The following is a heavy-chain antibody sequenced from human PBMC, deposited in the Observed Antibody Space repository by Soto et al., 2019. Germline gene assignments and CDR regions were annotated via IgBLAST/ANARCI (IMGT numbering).Heavy chain of an antibody. V-gene: IGHV4-31*03. CDR2: ISYTGYT. CDR1: GGSVSSGDYY. CDR3: ATTGGYGTPGDY. Sequence: QVHLQESGPGLVKPSQTLSLNCTVSGGSVSSGDYYWTWIRQHPGKGLEWIGYISYTGYTYYNPSLESRVSMSVDTSRTHFSLRLNSVTAADTAVYYCATTGGYGTPGDYWGQGTLVTVS. J-gene: IGHJ4*02. D-gene: IGHD5-12*01.